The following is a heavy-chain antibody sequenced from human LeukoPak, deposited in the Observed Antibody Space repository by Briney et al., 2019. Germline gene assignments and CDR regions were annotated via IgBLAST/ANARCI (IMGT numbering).Heavy chain of an antibody. CDR2: IKQDGSDK. CDR3: ARYATSSGSRWLEP. V-gene: IGHV3-7*01. D-gene: IGHD6-19*01. CDR1: GFMFSSFS. Sequence: PGGSLRLSCAASGFMFSSFSMSWVRQAPGKGLEWVAHIKQDGSDKYYVDSVKGRFTISRDNAKNSLYLQMNSLRAEDTAVYYCARYATSSGSRWLEPWGQGTLVTVSS. J-gene: IGHJ5*02.